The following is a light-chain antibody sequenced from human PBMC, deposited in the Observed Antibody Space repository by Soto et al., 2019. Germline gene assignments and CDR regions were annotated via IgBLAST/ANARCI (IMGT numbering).Light chain of an antibody. Sequence: DVVMTQSPLSLPVTLGQPASISCRSSQSLVYSDGNAYLSWFQQRPGQSPRRLIYRASNRDSGFPDGVPGSGSGTDLTPQFNRVEADEVGSYVSLQGPLWSTTFGLGTRVDVK. V-gene: IGKV2-30*01. CDR2: RAS. CDR1: QSLVYSDGNAY. CDR3: LQGPLWSTT. J-gene: IGKJ1*01.